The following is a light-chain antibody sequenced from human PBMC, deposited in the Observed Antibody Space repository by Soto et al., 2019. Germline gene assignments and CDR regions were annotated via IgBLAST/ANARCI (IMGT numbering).Light chain of an antibody. V-gene: IGKV1-9*01. CDR2: AAS. J-gene: IGKJ4*01. Sequence: DIQLTQSPSFLSASVGDRVTMTCRASQGISSSLAWYQQKPGKAPKLLIYAASTLQSGVPSRFSGSGSGTEVTLTISSLQPEDFATYYCQQLNSYPLTFGGGTKVEIK. CDR3: QQLNSYPLT. CDR1: QGISSS.